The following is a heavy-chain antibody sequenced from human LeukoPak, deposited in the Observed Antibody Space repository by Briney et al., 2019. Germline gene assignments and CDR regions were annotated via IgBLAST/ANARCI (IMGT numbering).Heavy chain of an antibody. CDR3: ARELPDYNGYLTADY. Sequence: PSETLSLTCTVSGDSISSYYWSWVRQPAGKGLEWIGRIHPSGSTNYNPSLKSRVTLSVDTSKNQFSLKLSSVTAADTAVYYCARELPDYNGYLTADYWGQGTLVTVSS. CDR1: GDSISSYY. D-gene: IGHD4-11*01. V-gene: IGHV4-4*07. CDR2: IHPSGST. J-gene: IGHJ4*02.